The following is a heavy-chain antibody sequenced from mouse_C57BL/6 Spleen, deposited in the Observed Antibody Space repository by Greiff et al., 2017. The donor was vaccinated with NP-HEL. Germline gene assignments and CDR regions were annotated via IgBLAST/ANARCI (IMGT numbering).Heavy chain of an antibody. J-gene: IGHJ3*01. D-gene: IGHD2-2*01. CDR2: IYPGDGDT. Sequence: QVQLKESGPELVKPGASVKISCKASGYAFSSSWMNWVKQRPGKGLEWIGRIYPGDGDTNYNGKFKGKATLTADKSSSTAYMQLSSLTSEDSAVYFCARSYGYDAWFAYWGQGTLVTVSA. CDR3: ARSYGYDAWFAY. V-gene: IGHV1-82*01. CDR1: GYAFSSSW.